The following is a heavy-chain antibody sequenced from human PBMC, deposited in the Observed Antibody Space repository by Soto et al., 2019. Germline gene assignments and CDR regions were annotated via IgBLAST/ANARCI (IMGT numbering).Heavy chain of an antibody. Sequence: EVQLLESGGGLVQPGGSLRLSCAASGFTFTTYAMSWVRQAPGKGLEWVSAISGSAGSTYYADSVKGRFTISRDNSKNTLYLQMNSLRAEDMAVYYCAKNWDTTFSSSSHWGQGTLVSVSS. V-gene: IGHV3-23*01. J-gene: IGHJ4*02. CDR3: AKNWDTTFSSSSH. CDR1: GFTFTTYA. D-gene: IGHD6-6*01. CDR2: ISGSAGST.